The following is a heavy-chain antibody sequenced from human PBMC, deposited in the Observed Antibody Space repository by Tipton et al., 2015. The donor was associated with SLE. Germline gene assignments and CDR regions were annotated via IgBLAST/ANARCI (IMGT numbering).Heavy chain of an antibody. CDR2: IYYNGST. D-gene: IGHD3-9*01. Sequence: TLSLTCTVSGGSIVSYYWSWIRQSPGKGLEWIGYIYYNGSTNYNPSLKSRVTISIDTSKNQFSLRLNSVSAADTAVYYCARAILTGWWFAPWGQGTLVTVSS. J-gene: IGHJ5*02. CDR1: GGSIVSYY. CDR3: ARAILTGWWFAP. V-gene: IGHV4-59*01.